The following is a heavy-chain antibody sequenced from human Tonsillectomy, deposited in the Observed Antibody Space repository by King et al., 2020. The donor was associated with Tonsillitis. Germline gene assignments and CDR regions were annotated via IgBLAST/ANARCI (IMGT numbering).Heavy chain of an antibody. J-gene: IGHJ4*02. CDR2: IYYSVST. Sequence: QLQESGPGLVKPSETLSLTCTVSGGSISSSSYYWGWIRQPPGKGLEWIGSIYYSVSTYYNPSLKSRVTISVDTSKNQFSLKLSSVTAADTSVYYCARHSSGWYRDYLGQGTLVTVSS. D-gene: IGHD6-19*01. V-gene: IGHV4-39*01. CDR3: ARHSSGWYRDY. CDR1: GGSISSSSYY.